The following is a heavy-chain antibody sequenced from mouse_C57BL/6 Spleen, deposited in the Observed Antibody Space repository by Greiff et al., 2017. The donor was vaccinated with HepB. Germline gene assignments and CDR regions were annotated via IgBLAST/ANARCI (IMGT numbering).Heavy chain of an antibody. CDR2: ISSGGSYT. D-gene: IGHD1-1*01. J-gene: IGHJ2*01. CDR1: GFTFSSYG. Sequence: EVKLMESGGDLVKPGGSLKLSCAASGFTFSSYGMSWVRQTPDKRLEWVATISSGGSYTYYPDSVKGRFTISRDNAKNTLYLQMSSLKSEDTAMYYCARHTTPYFDYWGQGTTLTVSS. V-gene: IGHV5-6*01. CDR3: ARHTTPYFDY.